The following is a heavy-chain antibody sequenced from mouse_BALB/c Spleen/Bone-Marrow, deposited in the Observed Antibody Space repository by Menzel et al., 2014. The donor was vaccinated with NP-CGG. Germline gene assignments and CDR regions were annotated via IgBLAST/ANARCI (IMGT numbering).Heavy chain of an antibody. CDR2: ISDGGSYT. D-gene: IGHD2-1*01. V-gene: IGHV5-4*02. J-gene: IGHJ3*01. CDR1: GFTFSDYY. Sequence: EVKLEESGGGLVKPGGSLKLSCAASGFTFSDYYMYWVRQTPEKRLEWVATISDGGSYTYYPDGVKGRFTISRDNAKNNLYLQMSSLKSEDTAMYYCARDGNYAYWGQGTLVTVSA. CDR3: ARDGNYAY.